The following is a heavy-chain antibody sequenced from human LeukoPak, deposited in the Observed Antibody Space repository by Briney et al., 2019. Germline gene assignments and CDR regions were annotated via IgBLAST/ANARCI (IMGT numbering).Heavy chain of an antibody. V-gene: IGHV1-8*01. CDR2: MNPNSGNT. CDR1: GYTFTSYD. Sequence: GASVKVSCKASGYTFTSYDINWVRQATGQGLEWMGWMNPNSGNTGYAQKFQGRVTMTRNTSISTAYMELSNLRSEDTAVYYCARGSSLYGRYDYWGQGTLVTVSS. J-gene: IGHJ4*02. CDR3: ARGSSLYGRYDY. D-gene: IGHD2-8*01.